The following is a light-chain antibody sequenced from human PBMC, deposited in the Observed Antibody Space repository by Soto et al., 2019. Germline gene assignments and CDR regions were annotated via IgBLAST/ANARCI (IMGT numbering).Light chain of an antibody. Sequence: DIQVTQSPSTLSASVGDRVTITCRASQSISTWLAWYQLKPGQAPELLIYDASSLESGVPSRFSGSGSGTEFTLTISSLQPDDFATYYCQQYNSYRTFGQGTKVDVK. V-gene: IGKV1-5*01. J-gene: IGKJ1*01. CDR3: QQYNSYRT. CDR2: DAS. CDR1: QSISTW.